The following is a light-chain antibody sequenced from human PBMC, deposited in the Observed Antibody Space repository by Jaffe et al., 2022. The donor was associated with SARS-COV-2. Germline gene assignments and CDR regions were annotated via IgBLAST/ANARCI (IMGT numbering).Light chain of an antibody. CDR2: DDS. CDR3: QVWDTSGEPRVV. V-gene: IGLV3-21*02. Sequence: SYVLTQPPSVSVAPGQTATITCGGDNIGSKAVHWYRQQPGQAPVLVVYDDSDRPSGIPERFSGSNSGSTATGSTATLTISRVEAGDEADYYCQVWDTSGEPRVVFGGGTKLTVL. CDR1: NIGSKA. J-gene: IGLJ3*02.